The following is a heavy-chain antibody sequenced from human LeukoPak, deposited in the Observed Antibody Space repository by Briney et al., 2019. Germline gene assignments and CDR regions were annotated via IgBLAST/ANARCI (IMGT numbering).Heavy chain of an antibody. J-gene: IGHJ4*02. Sequence: GGSLRLSCAASGFTFSSYAMSWVRQAPGKGLEWVSAISGSGGSTYYADSVKGRFTISRDNSKNTLYLQMNSLRAEDTAVYYCAKGPRGSSWYLGDYWGQGTLVTVSS. CDR1: GFTFSSYA. CDR3: AKGPRGSSWYLGDY. D-gene: IGHD6-13*01. CDR2: ISGSGGST. V-gene: IGHV3-23*01.